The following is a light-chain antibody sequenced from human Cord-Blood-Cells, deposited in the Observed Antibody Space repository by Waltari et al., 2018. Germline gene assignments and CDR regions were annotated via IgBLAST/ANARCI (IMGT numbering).Light chain of an antibody. V-gene: IGLV2-23*01. CDR3: CSYAGSSSLYV. CDR1: SSDVGSYNL. CDR2: EGG. J-gene: IGLJ1*01. Sequence: QSALTQPASVSGSPGQSITISCTGNSSDVGSYNLVSWYQQHPGKAPKLMIYEGGKRPSGVSNRFSGSKSGNTASLTISGLQAEDEADYYCCSYAGSSSLYVFGTGTKVTVL.